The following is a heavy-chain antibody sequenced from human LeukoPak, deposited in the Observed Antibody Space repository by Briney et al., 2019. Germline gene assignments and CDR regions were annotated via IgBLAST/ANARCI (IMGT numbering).Heavy chain of an antibody. J-gene: IGHJ4*02. V-gene: IGHV3-23*01. CDR3: AKEDYDSSGYYGAFDY. D-gene: IGHD3-22*01. Sequence: GGSLRLSCAASGFTFSNYAMTWVRQAPGKGLEWVSGISGSGGSTYYADSVKGRFTISRDNSKNTLYLQMNSLRAEDTAVYYCAKEDYDSSGYYGAFDYWGQGTLVTVSS. CDR1: GFTFSNYA. CDR2: ISGSGGST.